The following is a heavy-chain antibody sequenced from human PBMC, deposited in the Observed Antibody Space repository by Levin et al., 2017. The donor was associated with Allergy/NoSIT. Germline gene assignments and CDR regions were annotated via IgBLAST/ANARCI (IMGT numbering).Heavy chain of an antibody. CDR1: GFTFSSYS. CDR2: ISSSSSYI. J-gene: IGHJ4*02. D-gene: IGHD6-13*01. Sequence: PSETLSLTCAASGFTFSSYSMNWVRQAPGKGLEWVSSISSSSSYIYYADSVKGRFTISRDNARNSLYLQMNSLRAEDTAVYYCARGLYSSSWYGVDWGQGTLVTVSS. CDR3: ARGLYSSSWYGVD. V-gene: IGHV3-21*01.